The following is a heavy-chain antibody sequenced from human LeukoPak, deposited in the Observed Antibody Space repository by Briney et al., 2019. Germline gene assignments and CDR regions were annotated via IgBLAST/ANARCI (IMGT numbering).Heavy chain of an antibody. CDR1: GFTFSSYA. V-gene: IGHV3-30-3*01. J-gene: IGHJ6*02. CDR3: ACGIAAAGTGYYYYGMDV. Sequence: GGSLRLSCAASGFTFSSYAMHWVRQAPGKGLEWVAVISYDGSNKYYADSVKGGFTISRDNSKNTLYLQMNSLRAEDTAVYYCACGIAAAGTGYYYYGMDVWGQGTTVTVSS. CDR2: ISYDGSNK. D-gene: IGHD6-13*01.